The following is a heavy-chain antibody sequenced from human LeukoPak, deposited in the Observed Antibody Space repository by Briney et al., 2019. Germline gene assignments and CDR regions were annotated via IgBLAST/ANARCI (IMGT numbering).Heavy chain of an antibody. CDR2: INPNSGGT. CDR1: GYTFTDYY. J-gene: IGHJ4*02. Sequence: GASVTVSFTCSGYTFTDYYTHWVRQAPGQGLGWLGWINPNSGGTIYAQKFQDRVTMTRDTSISKAYMELSRARSDDTAVYYCARSSSWYKKCFDYWGQGTLVTVSS. V-gene: IGHV1-2*02. D-gene: IGHD6-13*01. CDR3: ARSSSWYKKCFDY.